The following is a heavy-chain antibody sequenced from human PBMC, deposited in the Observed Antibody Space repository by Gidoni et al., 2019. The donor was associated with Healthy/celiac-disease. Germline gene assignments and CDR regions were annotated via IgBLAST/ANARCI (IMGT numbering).Heavy chain of an antibody. CDR1: GFTFSSYG. CDR2: ISYDGSNK. D-gene: IGHD3-10*01. Sequence: QVQLVESGGGVVQPGRSLRLSCAASGFTFSSYGMHWVRQAPGKGLEWVAVISYDGSNKYYADSVKGRFTISRDNSKNTLYLQMNSLRAEDTAVYYCAKDRGFGELYYAFDIWGQGTMVTVSS. CDR3: AKDRGFGELYYAFDI. V-gene: IGHV3-30*18. J-gene: IGHJ3*02.